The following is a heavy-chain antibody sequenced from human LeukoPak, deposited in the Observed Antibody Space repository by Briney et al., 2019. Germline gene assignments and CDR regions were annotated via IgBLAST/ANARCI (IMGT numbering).Heavy chain of an antibody. CDR2: ISGSGGST. CDR1: GFTFSSYA. Sequence: GGSLRLSCAASGFTFSSYAMSWVRQAPGKGLEWVSAISGSGGSTYYADSVKGRFTISRDNSKNTLYLQMNSLRAEDTAVYYCAKGTIQYPYYYYYMDVWGKGTTVTVSS. D-gene: IGHD3-9*01. J-gene: IGHJ6*03. V-gene: IGHV3-23*01. CDR3: AKGTIQYPYYYYYMDV.